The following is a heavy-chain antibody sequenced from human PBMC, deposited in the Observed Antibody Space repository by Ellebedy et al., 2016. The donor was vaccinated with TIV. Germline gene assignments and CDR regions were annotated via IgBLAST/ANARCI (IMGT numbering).Heavy chain of an antibody. J-gene: IGHJ4*02. Sequence: GGSLRLXXVASGFTFSGYWMSWVRHAPGKGLEWVANIQQDGSDKYYVDSVKGRFTISRDNALNSLYLQMNSLRADDTAIYYCARDNYVGYDWLGGNSFDSWGQGTLVTVSS. CDR1: GFTFSGYW. D-gene: IGHD5-12*01. V-gene: IGHV3-7*03. CDR3: ARDNYVGYDWLGGNSFDS. CDR2: IQQDGSDK.